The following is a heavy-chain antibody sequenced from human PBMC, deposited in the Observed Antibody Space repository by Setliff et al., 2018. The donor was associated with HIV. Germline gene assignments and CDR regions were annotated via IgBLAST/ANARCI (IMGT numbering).Heavy chain of an antibody. D-gene: IGHD6-19*01. V-gene: IGHV4-61*02. CDR1: GGSISSGSYY. J-gene: IGHJ4*02. CDR3: ARDGGSSGWYFVLGYSDY. CDR2: VYSSGGT. Sequence: SETLSLTCTVSGGSISSGSYYWSWIRQPAGKGLEWIGRVYSSGGTNYNPSLKSRVTISVDTSKNQFSLKLSSVTAADTAVYYCARDGGSSGWYFVLGYSDYWGPGTLVTVSS.